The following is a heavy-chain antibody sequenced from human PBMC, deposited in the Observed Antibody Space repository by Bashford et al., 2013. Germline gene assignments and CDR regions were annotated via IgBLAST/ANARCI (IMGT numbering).Heavy chain of an antibody. CDR2: ISGSGGST. Sequence: GSLRLSCAASGFTFSSYAMSWVRQAPGKGLEWVSAISGSGGSTYYADSVKGRFTISRDNSKNTLYLQMNSLRAEDTAVYYCATDLLRSPDPALYIWGQGTMVTV. D-gene: IGHD3-3*01. CDR3: ATDLLRSPDPALYI. J-gene: IGHJ3*02. CDR1: GFTFSSYA. V-gene: IGHV3-23*01.